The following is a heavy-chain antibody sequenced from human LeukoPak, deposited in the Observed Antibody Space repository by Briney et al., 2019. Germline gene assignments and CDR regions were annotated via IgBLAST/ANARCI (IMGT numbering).Heavy chain of an antibody. CDR2: IYYSGST. CDR1: GGSISSYY. V-gene: IGHV4-59*01. Sequence: EALSLTCTVSGGSISSYYWSWIRQPPGKGLEWIGYIYYSGSTNYNPSLKSRVTISVDTSKNQFSLKLSSVTAADTAVYYCARELGCSGGSCYSDGAFDIWGQGTMVTVSS. D-gene: IGHD2-15*01. CDR3: ARELGCSGGSCYSDGAFDI. J-gene: IGHJ3*02.